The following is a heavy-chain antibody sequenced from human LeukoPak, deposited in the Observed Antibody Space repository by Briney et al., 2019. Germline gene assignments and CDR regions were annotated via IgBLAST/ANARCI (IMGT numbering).Heavy chain of an antibody. Sequence: SETLSLTCAVYGGSFSGYYWSWIRQPPGKGLEWIGEINHSGSTNYNPSLKSRVTISVDTSKNQFSLKVSSVTAADTAVYYCASALSASGYYYWGQGTLVTVSS. CDR2: INHSGST. V-gene: IGHV4-34*01. D-gene: IGHD3-22*01. CDR3: ASALSASGYYY. J-gene: IGHJ4*02. CDR1: GGSFSGYY.